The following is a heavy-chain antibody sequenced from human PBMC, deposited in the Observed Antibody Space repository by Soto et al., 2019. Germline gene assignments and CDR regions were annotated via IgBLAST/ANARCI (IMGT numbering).Heavy chain of an antibody. CDR1: GGSINNYY. CDR2: IYNSGST. Sequence: SSETLSLTCTVSGGSINNYYWTWIRQPPGEGLEWIGYIYNSGSTNYNPSLKSRVTISVDTSKNQFSLELRSVTAADTAVYFCARDRGSGSSYPYNYFAIDAWGQGTTVT. CDR3: ARDRGSGSSYPYNYFAIDA. V-gene: IGHV4-59*01. J-gene: IGHJ6*02. D-gene: IGHD3-10*01.